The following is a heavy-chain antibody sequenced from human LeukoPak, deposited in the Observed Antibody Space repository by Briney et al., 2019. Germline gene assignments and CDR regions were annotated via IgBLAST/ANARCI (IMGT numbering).Heavy chain of an antibody. J-gene: IGHJ6*02. V-gene: IGHV3-11*01. Sequence: GGSQRLSCEGSGFTFSDYYMSWIRQAPGKGLEWLSYISSGGRTIYYADSVKGRFTISRDNAKNSLYLQMNNLTAEDTAVYYCARDRASRYGMDVWGQGTTVTVSS. CDR3: ARDRASRYGMDV. CDR2: ISSGGRTI. CDR1: GFTFSDYY. D-gene: IGHD5-24*01.